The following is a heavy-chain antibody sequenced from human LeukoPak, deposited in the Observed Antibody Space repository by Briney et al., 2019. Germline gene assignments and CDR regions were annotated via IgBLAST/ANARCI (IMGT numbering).Heavy chain of an antibody. CDR3: ARGIAALDY. CDR1: GFTFSSYS. J-gene: IGHJ4*02. D-gene: IGHD6-6*01. CDR2: ISSSSSTI. V-gene: IGHV3-48*02. Sequence: GGSLSLSCAASGFTFSSYSMQWVRLAPGKGRVWVSYISSSSSTIYYAVSGKGRFTISRDNAKNSLYLQMNSLREEDTAVYYCARGIAALDYWGQGTLVTVSS.